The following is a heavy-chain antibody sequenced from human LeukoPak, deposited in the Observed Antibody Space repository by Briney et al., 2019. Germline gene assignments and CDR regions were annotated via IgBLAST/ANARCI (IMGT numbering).Heavy chain of an antibody. Sequence: SETLSLTCAVSGGSFSGYYLSWIRQPPREGVEWIGEINHSGSTNYNPSLKSRVTISVDTSKNQFSLKLSSVTAADTAVYYCASWDLMRGSYHSFDYWGQGTLVTVSS. J-gene: IGHJ4*02. CDR1: GGSFSGYY. CDR3: ASWDLMRGSYHSFDY. D-gene: IGHD1-26*01. V-gene: IGHV4-34*01. CDR2: INHSGST.